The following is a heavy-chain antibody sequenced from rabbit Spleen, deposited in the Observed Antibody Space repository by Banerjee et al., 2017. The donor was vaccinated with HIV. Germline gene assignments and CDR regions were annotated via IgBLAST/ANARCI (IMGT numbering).Heavy chain of an antibody. D-gene: IGHD1-1*01. J-gene: IGHJ6*01. CDR3: ASNRDTVNIYYHGMDL. CDR2: IDTGGSGFT. CDR1: GVSFSGNSY. Sequence: QSLEESGGDLVKPGASLTLTCIASGVSFSGNSYMCWVRQAPGKGLEWIACIDTGGSGFTYFANWAKGRFTISKTSSTTVTLLMTSLTAADTATYFCASNRDTVNIYYHGMDLWGPGTLVTVS. V-gene: IGHV1S40*01.